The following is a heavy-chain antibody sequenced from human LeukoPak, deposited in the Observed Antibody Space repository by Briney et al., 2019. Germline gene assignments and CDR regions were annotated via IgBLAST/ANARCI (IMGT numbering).Heavy chain of an antibody. Sequence: ASVKVSCKASGYTFTSYYMHWVRQAPGQGLEWMGIINPSGGSTSYAQKFQGRVTMTRDTSTSTDYMELSGLRSEDTAVYYCASPGGSGSYYLTYYYYGMDVWGQGTTVTVSS. CDR1: GYTFTSYY. CDR3: ASPGGSGSYYLTYYYYGMDV. V-gene: IGHV1-46*01. J-gene: IGHJ6*02. CDR2: INPSGGST. D-gene: IGHD3-10*01.